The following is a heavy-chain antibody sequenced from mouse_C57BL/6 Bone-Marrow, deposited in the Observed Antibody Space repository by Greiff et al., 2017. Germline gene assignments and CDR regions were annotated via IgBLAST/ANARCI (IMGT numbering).Heavy chain of an antibody. D-gene: IGHD1-1*01. Sequence: QVQLQQPGAELVKPGASVKMSCKASGYTFTSYWITWVKQRPGQGLEWIGDIYPGSGSTNYNEKFKSKATLTVDTSSSTAYMQLSSLTSEDSAVYFCARHEDGSSPAWFAYWGQGTLVTVSA. CDR2: IYPGSGST. J-gene: IGHJ3*01. CDR3: ARHEDGSSPAWFAY. CDR1: GYTFTSYW. V-gene: IGHV1-55*01.